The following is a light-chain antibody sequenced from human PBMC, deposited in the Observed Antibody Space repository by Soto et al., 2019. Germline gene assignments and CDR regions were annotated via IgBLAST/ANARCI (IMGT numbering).Light chain of an antibody. CDR2: DAS. V-gene: IGKV1D-13*01. Sequence: AIPLTQSPSSLSASVGDRVTITCRASQGISSALAWYQQKPGKAPKLQIYDASNLESGVPSRFSGSGSGTDFTLTISSLQPEDFATYFCQQFNNYPLTFGGGTKVEIK. CDR3: QQFNNYPLT. J-gene: IGKJ4*01. CDR1: QGISSA.